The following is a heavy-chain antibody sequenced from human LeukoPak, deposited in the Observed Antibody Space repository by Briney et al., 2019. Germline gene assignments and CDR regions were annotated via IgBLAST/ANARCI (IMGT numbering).Heavy chain of an antibody. Sequence: ASVKVSCKASGYTFTGYYMHWVRQAPGQGLEWMGWISAYNGNTNYAQKLQGRVTMTTDTSTSTAYMELRSLRSDDTAVYYCARAAEGYYYDSSGSEYDYWGQGTLVTVSS. J-gene: IGHJ4*02. V-gene: IGHV1-18*04. D-gene: IGHD3-22*01. CDR3: ARAAEGYYYDSSGSEYDY. CDR2: ISAYNGNT. CDR1: GYTFTGYY.